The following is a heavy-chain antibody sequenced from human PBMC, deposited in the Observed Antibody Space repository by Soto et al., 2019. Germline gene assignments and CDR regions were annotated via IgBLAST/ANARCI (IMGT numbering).Heavy chain of an antibody. CDR2: IYYNGSP. Sequence: PSETLSLTCTVSGGSISDSNYYWGWIRQPPGKGLEWIGNIYYNGSPYYNSSLRSRVTMSVGTSNNQFSLKLSSVTAADTAVYYCARQIHFSVGSCYPSWFDPWGQGSLVTVSS. V-gene: IGHV4-39*01. J-gene: IGHJ5*02. D-gene: IGHD2-15*01. CDR1: GGSISDSNYY. CDR3: ARQIHFSVGSCYPSWFDP.